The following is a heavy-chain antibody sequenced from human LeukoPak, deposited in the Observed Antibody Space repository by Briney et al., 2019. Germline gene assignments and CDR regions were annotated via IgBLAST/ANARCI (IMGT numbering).Heavy chain of an antibody. V-gene: IGHV3-7*04. CDR1: GFTFSIYW. D-gene: IGHD7-27*01. J-gene: IGHJ4*02. CDR2: INQDGSEK. CDR3: ARSSGPGSVDY. Sequence: GGSLRLSCAASGFTFSIYWMSWVRQSPGKGLEWVANINQDGSEKYYVDSVKGRFTISRDNDKNSLYLQMNSLRAEDTAVYYCARSSGPGSVDYWGQGTLVTVSS.